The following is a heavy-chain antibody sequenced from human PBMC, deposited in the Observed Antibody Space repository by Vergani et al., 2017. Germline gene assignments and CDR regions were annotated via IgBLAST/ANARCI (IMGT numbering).Heavy chain of an antibody. CDR1: GYSISSGYY. Sequence: QVQLQESGPGLVKPSETLSLTCAVSGYSISSGYYWGWIRQPPGKGLEWIGSIYHSGSTYYNPSLKSRVTISVDTSKNQFSLKLSSVTAADTAVYYCARQGPSSIITRVGVVNSCDYWGQGTLVTVSS. CDR2: IYHSGST. J-gene: IGHJ4*02. CDR3: ARQGPSSIITRVGVVNSCDY. V-gene: IGHV4-38-2*01. D-gene: IGHD3-22*01.